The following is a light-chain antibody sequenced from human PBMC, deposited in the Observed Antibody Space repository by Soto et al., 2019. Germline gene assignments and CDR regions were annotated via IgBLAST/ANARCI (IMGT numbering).Light chain of an antibody. V-gene: IGKV3-15*01. Sequence: EVVLTQSPATLSVSPGERATLSCRASQSVSSDLAWYQQKPGQAPRLLIYGVSTRATAIQPRVSGSGSGTEYTLTNSGLQPEYFAVYYCHQYNKGPPWTFGQGTKVDIK. CDR2: GVS. J-gene: IGKJ1*01. CDR3: HQYNKGPPWT. CDR1: QSVSSD.